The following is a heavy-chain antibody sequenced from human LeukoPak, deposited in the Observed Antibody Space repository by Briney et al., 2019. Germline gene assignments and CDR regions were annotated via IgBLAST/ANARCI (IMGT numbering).Heavy chain of an antibody. D-gene: IGHD3-9*01. J-gene: IGHJ6*02. CDR3: ARDILTGSAYYYYGMDV. Sequence: ASVKVSCKASGYTFTGYYMHWVRQAPGQGLEWMGWISPNSGGTNYAQKFQGRFTMTRDTSVNTAYMELSSLRSDDTAVYYCARDILTGSAYYYYGMDVWGQGTTVTVSS. CDR2: ISPNSGGT. CDR1: GYTFTGYY. V-gene: IGHV1-2*02.